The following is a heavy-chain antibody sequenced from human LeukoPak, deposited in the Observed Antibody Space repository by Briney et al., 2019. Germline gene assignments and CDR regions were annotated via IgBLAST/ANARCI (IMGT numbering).Heavy chain of an antibody. CDR3: AKVRPKGGTWIRLGY. CDR2: IRYDGSNK. Sequence: PGGSLRLSCAASGFTFSSYGMHWVRQAPGKGLEWVAFIRYDGSNKYYADSVKGRFTISRDNSKNTLYLQMNSLRAEDTAVYYCAKVRPKGGTWIRLGYWGQGTLVTVSS. J-gene: IGHJ4*02. D-gene: IGHD5-18*01. V-gene: IGHV3-30*02. CDR1: GFTFSSYG.